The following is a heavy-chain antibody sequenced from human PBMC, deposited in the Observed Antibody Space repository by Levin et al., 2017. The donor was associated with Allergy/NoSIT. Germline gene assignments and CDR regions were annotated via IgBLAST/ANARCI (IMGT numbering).Heavy chain of an antibody. D-gene: IGHD5-12*01. CDR1: GFTFSSYA. Sequence: QPGGSLRLSCAASGFTFSSYAMSWVRQAPGKGLEWVSAIYASADSTYYSDSVKGRFTISRDSSKNTLYLHMNSLRAEDTAVYYCARSSRGYGTFDSWGQGTLVTVSS. V-gene: IGHV3-23*01. CDR3: ARSSRGYGTFDS. J-gene: IGHJ4*02. CDR2: IYASADST.